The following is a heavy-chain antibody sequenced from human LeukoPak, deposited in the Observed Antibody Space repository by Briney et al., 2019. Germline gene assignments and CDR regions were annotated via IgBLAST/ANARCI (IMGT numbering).Heavy chain of an antibody. CDR2: IYRPGST. Sequence: QAGGSLRLSCAASGVIVRTNYMSWVRQAPGKGLEWVSVIYRPGSTYYADSVRGRFTISRDKSSNTLYLQMNSLRAEDTAVYYCARDQGSSSGVFDYWGQGTLVTVSS. V-gene: IGHV3-66*01. D-gene: IGHD6-6*01. J-gene: IGHJ4*02. CDR1: GVIVRTNY. CDR3: ARDQGSSSGVFDY.